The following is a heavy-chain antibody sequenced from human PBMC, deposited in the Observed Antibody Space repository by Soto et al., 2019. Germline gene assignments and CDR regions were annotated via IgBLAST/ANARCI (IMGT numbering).Heavy chain of an antibody. D-gene: IGHD3-3*01. CDR3: ARGGTTYYDFWGTDFDY. CDR1: GGTFSSYA. Sequence: QVQLVQSGAEVKKPGSSVKVSCKASGGTFSSYAISWVRQAPGHGLEWMGGIIPIFGTANYAQKFQGRVTITADETTSTAYMELRSLRSEDTAVYYCARGGTTYYDFWGTDFDYWGQGTLVTVSS. J-gene: IGHJ4*02. CDR2: IIPIFGTA. V-gene: IGHV1-69*01.